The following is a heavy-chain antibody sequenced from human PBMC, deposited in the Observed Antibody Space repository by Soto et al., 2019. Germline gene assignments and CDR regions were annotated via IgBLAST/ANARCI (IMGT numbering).Heavy chain of an antibody. CDR1: GYNFRDNW. J-gene: IGHJ6*02. V-gene: IGHV5-51*01. CDR3: ARHEQSISPGSNYYGMDV. CDR2: IYPGDSDT. D-gene: IGHD3-3*02. Sequence: GESLKISCKGSGYNFRDNWITWVRQMPGKGLEWMGIIYPGDSDTRYSPSFQGQVTISVDKSISTAYLQWSSLKASDTAMYYCARHEQSISPGSNYYGMDVWGQGTTVTVSS.